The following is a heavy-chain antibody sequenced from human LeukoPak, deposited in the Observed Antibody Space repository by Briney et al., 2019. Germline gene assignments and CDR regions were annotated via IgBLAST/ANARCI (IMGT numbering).Heavy chain of an antibody. V-gene: IGHV5-51*01. CDR1: GYSFTTYW. D-gene: IGHD5-24*01. CDR2: IYPGDSDT. Sequence: GESLKISFKGSGYSFTTYWIGWVRQRPGKGLEWMGIIYPGDSDTRYSPSFQGQVTISADKSISTAYLQWNSLKASDSAMYYCARIRDGYGDYWGQGTLVTVSS. J-gene: IGHJ4*02. CDR3: ARIRDGYGDY.